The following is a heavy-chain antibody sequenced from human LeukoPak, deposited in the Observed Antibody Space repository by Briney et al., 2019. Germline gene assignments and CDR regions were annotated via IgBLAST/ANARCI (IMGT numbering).Heavy chain of an antibody. CDR3: ARDTGHSSGSPDFDY. CDR2: INPSGGST. CDR1: GYTFTSYY. J-gene: IGHJ4*02. V-gene: IGHV1-46*01. D-gene: IGHD6-19*01. Sequence: ASVKVSCKASGYTFTSYYMHWVRQAPGQGLEWMGIINPSGGSTSYAQKFQGRVTMTSHTSISTAYMELSSLTSDDTAVYYCARDTGHSSGSPDFDYWGQGTLVTVSS.